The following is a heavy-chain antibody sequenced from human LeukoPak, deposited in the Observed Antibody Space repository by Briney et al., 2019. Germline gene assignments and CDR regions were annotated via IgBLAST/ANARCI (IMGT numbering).Heavy chain of an antibody. CDR1: GASISSNVYY. J-gene: IGHJ5*02. CDR2: IKAGGRT. Sequence: PSQTLSLTCAVSGASISSNVYYWTWIRQHPEKGLEWLGHIKAGGRTHHNPSVGSRLSISVDTSKNQFSLRLSSMTVADTAIYYCVATSWYAGSEWFDPWGVGTLVTVSS. D-gene: IGHD6-13*01. V-gene: IGHV4-31*11. CDR3: VATSWYAGSEWFDP.